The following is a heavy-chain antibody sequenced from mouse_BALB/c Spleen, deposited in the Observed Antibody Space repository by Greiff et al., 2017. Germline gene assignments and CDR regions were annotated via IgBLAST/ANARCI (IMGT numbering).Heavy chain of an antibody. V-gene: IGHV2-4-1*01. CDR1: GFSLTSYG. CDR3: ARQFTTATWFAY. J-gene: IGHJ3*01. D-gene: IGHD1-2*01. Sequence: VQGVESGPGLVQPSQSLSITCTVSGFSLTSYGVHWVRQSPGKGLEWLGVIWSGGSTDYNAAFISRLSISKDNSKSQVFFKMNSLQADDTAIYYCARQFTTATWFAYWGQGTLVTVSA. CDR2: IWSGGST.